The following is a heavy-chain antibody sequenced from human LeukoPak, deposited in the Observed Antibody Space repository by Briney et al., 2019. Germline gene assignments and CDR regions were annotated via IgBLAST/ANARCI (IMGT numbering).Heavy chain of an antibody. J-gene: IGHJ4*02. D-gene: IGHD3-3*01. CDR1: GGTFSSYA. V-gene: IGHV1-46*01. CDR3: ARGVKNHDFWSGYYLDY. Sequence: ASVKVSCKASGGTFSSYAISWVRRAPGQGLEWMGIINPSGGSTSYAQKFQGRVTMTRDTSTSTVYMELRSLRSDDTAVYYCARGVKNHDFWSGYYLDYWGQGTLVTVSS. CDR2: INPSGGST.